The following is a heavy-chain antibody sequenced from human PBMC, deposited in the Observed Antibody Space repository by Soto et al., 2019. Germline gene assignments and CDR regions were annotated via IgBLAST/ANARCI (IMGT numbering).Heavy chain of an antibody. Sequence: QVQVVQSGAEVKKPESSVKVSCKPSGGTFNTYTVNWVRLAPGHGLEWMGRFIPILDMANYEQKFQDRVTITADRSTFTAYMELNSLTSDDTAVYYCAITYCRDNSCPRDFDFWCPGTRVTVSS. V-gene: IGHV1-69*02. D-gene: IGHD2-21*01. CDR3: AITYCRDNSCPRDFDF. CDR2: FIPILDMA. J-gene: IGHJ4*02. CDR1: GGTFNTYT.